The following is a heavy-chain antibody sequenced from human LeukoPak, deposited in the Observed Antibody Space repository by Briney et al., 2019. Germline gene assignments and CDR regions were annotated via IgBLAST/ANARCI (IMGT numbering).Heavy chain of an antibody. Sequence: SETLSLTCTVSGDSFTSVTDYWAWIRQPPGKGLEWIASGDYSGGTYYNPSLESRVTISVDKSKNQFSLKLSSVTAADTAVYYCAREGSGSSDLDYWGQGTLVTDSS. J-gene: IGHJ4*02. CDR3: AREGSGSSDLDY. CDR1: GDSFTSVTDY. D-gene: IGHD3-22*01. CDR2: GDYSGGT. V-gene: IGHV4-39*07.